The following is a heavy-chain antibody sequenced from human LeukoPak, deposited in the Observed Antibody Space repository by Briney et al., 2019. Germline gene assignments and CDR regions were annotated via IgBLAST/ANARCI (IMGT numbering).Heavy chain of an antibody. D-gene: IGHD3-22*01. J-gene: IGHJ4*02. Sequence: GGSLRLSCAASGFTFSSYGIHWVRQAPGKGLDWVAVIWYDGSNKYYADSVKGRFTTSRDNSKNTLYLQMNSLRAEDTAVYYCARDRVPFASRGYYISPFDYWGQGTLVTVSS. CDR3: ARDRVPFASRGYYISPFDY. V-gene: IGHV3-33*08. CDR1: GFTFSSYG. CDR2: IWYDGSNK.